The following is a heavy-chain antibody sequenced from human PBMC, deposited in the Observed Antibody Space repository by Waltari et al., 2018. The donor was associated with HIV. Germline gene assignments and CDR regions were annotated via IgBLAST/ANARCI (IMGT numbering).Heavy chain of an antibody. Sequence: QVQLVQSGAEVKKPGASVTVPCTASGYTFTAYYLHWVRQAPGQGLEWMGRINLNSGDTNYGQKFQGRVTMTRDTSISTAYMELSRLRSDDTAVYYCARDSYYYDSSGFFPDFWGQGTLVTVSS. CDR2: INLNSGDT. D-gene: IGHD3-22*01. J-gene: IGHJ4*02. V-gene: IGHV1-2*06. CDR3: ARDSYYYDSSGFFPDF. CDR1: GYTFTAYY.